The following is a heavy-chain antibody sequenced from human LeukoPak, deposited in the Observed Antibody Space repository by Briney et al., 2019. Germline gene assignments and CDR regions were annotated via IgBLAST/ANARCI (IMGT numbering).Heavy chain of an antibody. V-gene: IGHV3-23*01. D-gene: IGHD1-26*01. CDR1: GFTFDDYA. Sequence: PGGSLRLSCAASGFTFDDYAMSWVRQAPGKGLEWVSAISGSGGSTYYADSVKGRFTISRDNSKNTLYLQMNSLRAEDTAVYYCAKVKWDPLGYFDYWGQGTLVTVSS. CDR2: ISGSGGST. J-gene: IGHJ4*02. CDR3: AKVKWDPLGYFDY.